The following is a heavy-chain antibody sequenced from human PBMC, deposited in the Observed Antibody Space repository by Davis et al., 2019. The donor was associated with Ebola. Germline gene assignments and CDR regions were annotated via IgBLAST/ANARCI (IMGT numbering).Heavy chain of an antibody. V-gene: IGHV3-11*01. CDR3: ARDSSSGIWRVWADAFDI. Sequence: GESLKISCAASGFTFSDYYMSWIRQAPGKGLEWVSYISSSGSTIYYADSVKGRFTISRDNAKNSLYLQMNSLRAEDTAVYYCARDSSSGIWRVWADAFDIWGQGTMVTVSS. CDR1: GFTFSDYY. CDR2: ISSSGSTI. J-gene: IGHJ3*02. D-gene: IGHD2-15*01.